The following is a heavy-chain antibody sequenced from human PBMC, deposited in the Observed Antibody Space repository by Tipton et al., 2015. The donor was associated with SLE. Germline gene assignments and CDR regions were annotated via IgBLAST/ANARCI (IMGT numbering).Heavy chain of an antibody. J-gene: IGHJ6*02. V-gene: IGHV3-48*01. CDR3: ARERGRGIQLWLYGMDV. CDR1: GFTFSSYS. CDR2: ISSSSSTI. D-gene: IGHD5-18*01. Sequence: SLRLSCAASGFTFSSYSMNWVRQAPGKGLEWVSYISSSSSTIYYADSVKGRFTISRDNAKNSLYLQMNSLRAEDTAVYYCARERGRGIQLWLYGMDVWGQGTTVTVSS.